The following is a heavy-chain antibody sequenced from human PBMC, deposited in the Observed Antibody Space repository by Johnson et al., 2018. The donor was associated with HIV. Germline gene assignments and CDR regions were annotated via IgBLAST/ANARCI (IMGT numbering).Heavy chain of an antibody. V-gene: IGHV3-23*04. CDR3: AKERMGLAYCGGDCWEDAFDI. CDR2: TPGGDGGT. D-gene: IGHD2-21*01. J-gene: IGHJ3*02. Sequence: VQLVESGGGLVQPGGSLRVSCAASGFKYAASGLAFSNYAVKWVSHTPGGDGGTSFADSVRGRYIISRDNSKNTLYLQMNSLRAEDTAVYYCAKERMGLAYCGGDCWEDAFDIWGQETMVTVS. CDR1: GFKYAAS.